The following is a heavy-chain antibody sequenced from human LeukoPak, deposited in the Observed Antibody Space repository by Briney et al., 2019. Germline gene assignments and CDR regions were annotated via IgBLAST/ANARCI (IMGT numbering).Heavy chain of an antibody. D-gene: IGHD6-19*01. CDR3: ARKGIAVAWFQH. V-gene: IGHV1-46*01. CDR2: INPSGGST. J-gene: IGHJ1*01. Sequence: ASVKVSCKASGYTFTSYYMHWVRQAPGQGLEWMGIINPSGGSTSYAQKFQGRVTMTRDTSTSTVYMELCSLRSEDTAVYYCARKGIAVAWFQHWGQGTLVTVSS. CDR1: GYTFTSYY.